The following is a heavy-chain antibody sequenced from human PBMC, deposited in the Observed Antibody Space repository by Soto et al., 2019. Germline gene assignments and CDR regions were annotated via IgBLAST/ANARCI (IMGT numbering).Heavy chain of an antibody. CDR3: AKALVPALTAKFGY. D-gene: IGHD5-18*01. J-gene: IGHJ4*02. CDR1: VFIVNNYA. V-gene: IGHV3-23*01. CDR2: VTASGGGT. Sequence: PGGSLRLSCAASVFIVNNYAMTWVRQAPGKGLEWVSTVTASGGGTFYANSVKGRFTISRDNSRNTLHLQMSSLRVEDTALYYCAKALVPALTAKFGYWGQGTLVTV.